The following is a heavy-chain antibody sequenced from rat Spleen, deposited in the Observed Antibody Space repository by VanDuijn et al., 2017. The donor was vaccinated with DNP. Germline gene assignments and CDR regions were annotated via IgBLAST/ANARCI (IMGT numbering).Heavy chain of an antibody. CDR3: TTDLGYYDGYSLMDA. J-gene: IGHJ4*01. V-gene: IGHV5-20*01. CDR2: ISYDGSST. CDR1: GFTFSNYD. D-gene: IGHD1-12*03. Sequence: EVQLVESGGGLVQPGRSMKLSCAASGFTFSNYDMAWVRQAPTKGLEWVASISYDGSSTYYRDSVKGRFTISRDNAKSTLYLQMDSLRSEDTATYYCTTDLGYYDGYSLMDAWGQGASVTVSS.